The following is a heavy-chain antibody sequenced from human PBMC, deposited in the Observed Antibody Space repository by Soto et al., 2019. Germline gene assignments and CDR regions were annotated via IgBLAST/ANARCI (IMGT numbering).Heavy chain of an antibody. V-gene: IGHV3-73*01. D-gene: IGHD3-3*01. CDR2: IGSRGESYAT. Sequence: GGSLRLSCAASGFTFGASALQWVRQASGKGLEWLGRIGSRGESYATTYDVSVKGRFTISRDDSKKTAYLQMNSLESEDTAVYYCAKDPHYDFWSGYSHYFDYWGQGTLVTVSS. CDR3: AKDPHYDFWSGYSHYFDY. J-gene: IGHJ4*02. CDR1: GFTFGASA.